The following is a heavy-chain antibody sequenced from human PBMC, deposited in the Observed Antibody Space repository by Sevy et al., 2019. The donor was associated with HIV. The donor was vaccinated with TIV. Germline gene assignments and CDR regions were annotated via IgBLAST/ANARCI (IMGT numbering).Heavy chain of an antibody. CDR1: GYNFSGYW. D-gene: IGHD3-22*01. V-gene: IGHV5-51*01. CDR3: ARSSFYYDNSGFYPFDF. J-gene: IGHJ4*02. CDR2: IYSTDSHI. Sequence: GESLKISCKGSGYNFSGYWVGWVRQMPGKGLEWMGIIYSTDSHIIYSPSLQGQVTISVDKSITTAYLQWRSLKTSDTAMYYCARSSFYYDNSGFYPFDFWGQGTLVTVSS.